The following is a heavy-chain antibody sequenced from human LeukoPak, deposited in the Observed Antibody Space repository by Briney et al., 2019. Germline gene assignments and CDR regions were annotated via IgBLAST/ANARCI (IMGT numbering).Heavy chain of an antibody. J-gene: IGHJ4*02. CDR3: ATTYCSGGSCYRDAY. CDR1: DGSISSSNW. Sequence: AGTLSLTCAVSDGSISSSNWWSWVRQPPGKGLEWIGEIYHSGSTNYNPSLKSRVTISVDKSKNQFSLKLSSVTAADTAVYYCATTYCSGGSCYRDAYWGQGTLVTVSS. CDR2: IYHSGST. D-gene: IGHD2-15*01. V-gene: IGHV4-4*02.